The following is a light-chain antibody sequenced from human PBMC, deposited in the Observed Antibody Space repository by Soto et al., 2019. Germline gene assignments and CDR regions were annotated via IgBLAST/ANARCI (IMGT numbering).Light chain of an antibody. CDR3: KSYAGSNYLRV. CDR1: KNDIGVYDF. V-gene: IGLV2-8*01. J-gene: IGLJ1*01. CDR2: EVV. Sequence: QSVLTQPPSASGSPGQSVTISCTGTKNDIGVYDFVSWYQHHPGKAPRLIIYEVVQRPSGVPDRFSGSKSGNTASLTVSGLQAADEAYYFCKSYAGSNYLRVFGSGTKFTVL.